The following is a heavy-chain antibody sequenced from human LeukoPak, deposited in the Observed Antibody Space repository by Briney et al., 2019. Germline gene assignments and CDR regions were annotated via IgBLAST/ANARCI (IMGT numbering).Heavy chain of an antibody. CDR2: ISSSSYI. J-gene: IGHJ6*02. Sequence: GGSLRLSCAASGFTFSSYSMYWVRQAPGKGLEWVSSISSSSYIYYADSVKGRFTISRDNAKNSLYLQMNSLRAEDTAVYYCARATRGLLRYFDSYGMDVWGQGTTVTVSS. CDR1: GFTFSSYS. D-gene: IGHD3-9*01. CDR3: ARATRGLLRYFDSYGMDV. V-gene: IGHV3-21*01.